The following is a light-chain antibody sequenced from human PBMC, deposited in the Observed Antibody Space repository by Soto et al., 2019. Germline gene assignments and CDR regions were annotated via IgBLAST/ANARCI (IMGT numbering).Light chain of an antibody. CDR3: QQYNNWPWT. CDR2: GAS. V-gene: IGKV3-15*01. J-gene: IGKJ1*01. Sequence: EIVMTQSPATLSVSPGERATLSCRASQSVSSNLAWYQQKPGQAPRLLVYGASTRATDIPARFSGSGSGTEFTITISSLQSEDFAVYYCQQYNNWPWTFGQGTKVEIK. CDR1: QSVSSN.